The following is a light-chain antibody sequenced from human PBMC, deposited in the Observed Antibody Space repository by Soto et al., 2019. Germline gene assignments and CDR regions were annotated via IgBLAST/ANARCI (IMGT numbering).Light chain of an antibody. V-gene: IGKV3-20*01. CDR1: QSVSSSY. CDR3: QQYGSSPGT. J-gene: IGKJ2*01. CDR2: GAS. Sequence: ELVLTQSPGTLSLSPGERATLSCRASQSVSSSYLAWYQQKPGQAPRLLIYGASSRATGIPDRFSGSGSGKDFPLTISRLEPEDFAVYYCQQYGSSPGTFGQGTKLQIK.